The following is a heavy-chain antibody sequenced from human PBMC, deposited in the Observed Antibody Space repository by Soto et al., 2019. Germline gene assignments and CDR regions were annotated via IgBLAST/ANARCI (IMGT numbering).Heavy chain of an antibody. V-gene: IGHV5-10-1*01. CDR1: GYSFTSYG. Sequence: GESLKISCKGSGYSFTSYGISWVRQMPGKGLEWMGRIDPSDSYTNYSPSFQGHVTISADKSISTAYLQWSSLKASDTAMNYCARHIAGYYYDSSGFSPWFDPWGQGTLVTVSS. CDR3: ARHIAGYYYDSSGFSPWFDP. J-gene: IGHJ5*02. D-gene: IGHD3-22*01. CDR2: IDPSDSYT.